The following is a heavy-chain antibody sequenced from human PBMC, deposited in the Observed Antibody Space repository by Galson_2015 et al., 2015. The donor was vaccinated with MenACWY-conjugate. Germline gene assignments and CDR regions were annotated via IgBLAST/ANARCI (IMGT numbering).Heavy chain of an antibody. Sequence: SCKASGYSFTSYAIYWVRQAPGQGLEWMGWVNTDKGNTKYSQKFQGRVTITRDTSASTAYMELSSLTSEDTAIYYCARGGFSSGWSFDYWGQGTLVTVSS. V-gene: IGHV1-3*04. D-gene: IGHD6-19*01. CDR2: VNTDKGNT. CDR3: ARGGFSSGWSFDY. J-gene: IGHJ4*02. CDR1: GYSFTSYA.